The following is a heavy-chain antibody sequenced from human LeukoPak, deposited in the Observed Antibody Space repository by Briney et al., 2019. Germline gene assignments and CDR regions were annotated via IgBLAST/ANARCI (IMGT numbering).Heavy chain of an antibody. Sequence: ASVKVSCKASGYTFNGHYMHWVRQAPGQGLEWMGWINPNSGGTNYAQKLQGRVTMTTDTSTSTAYMELRSLRSDDTAVYYCARDLRVVVSGPTDAFDIWGQGTMVTVSS. CDR3: ARDLRVVVSGPTDAFDI. CDR1: GYTFNGHY. V-gene: IGHV1-2*02. D-gene: IGHD2-15*01. CDR2: INPNSGGT. J-gene: IGHJ3*02.